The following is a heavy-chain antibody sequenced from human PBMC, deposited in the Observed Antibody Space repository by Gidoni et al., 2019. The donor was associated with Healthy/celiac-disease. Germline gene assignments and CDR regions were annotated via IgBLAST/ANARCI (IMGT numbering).Heavy chain of an antibody. Sequence: QVQLVESGGGVVQPGRSLRLSCAASGFTFSSYGMHWFRQAPGKGLEWVAVIWYDGSNKYYADSVKGRFTISRDNSKNTLYLQMNSLRAEDTAVYYCAGAVRGVVNYWGQGTLVTVSS. D-gene: IGHD3-10*01. CDR2: IWYDGSNK. CDR1: GFTFSSYG. CDR3: AGAVRGVVNY. V-gene: IGHV3-33*01. J-gene: IGHJ4*02.